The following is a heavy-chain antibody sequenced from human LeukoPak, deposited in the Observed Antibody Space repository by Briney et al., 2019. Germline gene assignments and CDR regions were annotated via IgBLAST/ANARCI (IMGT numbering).Heavy chain of an antibody. D-gene: IGHD6-19*01. CDR3: TTSPQWLEN. J-gene: IGHJ4*02. V-gene: IGHV3-15*01. CDR2: IQSETDGGTT. CDR1: GFSFSHAW. Sequence: GGSPRLSCAASGFSFSHAWMTWVRQAPGKGLEWIGRIQSETDGGTTDYAAPVKGRFTISRDDSKNMLYLQMNSLKNEDTAVYYCTTSPQWLENWGQGTLVTVSP.